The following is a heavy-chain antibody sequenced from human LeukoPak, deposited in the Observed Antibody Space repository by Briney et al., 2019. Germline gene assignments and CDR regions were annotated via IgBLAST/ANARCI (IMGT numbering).Heavy chain of an antibody. CDR1: GFTFSSYW. Sequence: GGSLRLSCAASGFTFSSYWMSWVRQAPGKGMEWVANIKQDGSEKYYVDSVKGRFTISRDNAKNSLYLQMNSLRAEDTAVYYCARVSPLSDVVVAFYYYYGMDVWGQGTTVTVSS. CDR3: ARVSPLSDVVVAFYYYYGMDV. D-gene: IGHD2-15*01. J-gene: IGHJ6*02. V-gene: IGHV3-7*01. CDR2: IKQDGSEK.